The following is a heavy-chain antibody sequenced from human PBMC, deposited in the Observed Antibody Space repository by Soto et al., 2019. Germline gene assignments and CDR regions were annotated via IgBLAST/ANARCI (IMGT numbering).Heavy chain of an antibody. Sequence: QITLKESGPPLVKPTQTLTLTCPFSGLTLSTSGVCVGWIRQPPGKALEWLALVYWNDDKRYSTSRKSRLTITNDTSKNQVVLTMAIMYPVDTPKYYCGGWNNYDRSGYPDFWGQGTLVTVSS. J-gene: IGHJ4*02. D-gene: IGHD3-22*01. CDR2: VYWNDDK. V-gene: IGHV2-5*01. CDR1: GLTLSTSGVC. CDR3: GGWNNYDRSGYPDF.